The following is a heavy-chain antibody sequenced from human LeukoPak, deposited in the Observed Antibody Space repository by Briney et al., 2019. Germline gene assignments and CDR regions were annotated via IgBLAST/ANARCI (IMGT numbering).Heavy chain of an antibody. CDR3: ARIGFYGDYGDY. V-gene: IGHV1-3*01. CDR1: VYTFTSYA. J-gene: IGHJ4*02. D-gene: IGHD4-17*01. CDR2: INAGNGNT. Sequence: ASVTVSRKGSVYTFTSYAMHWVRQAPGQRLEWMGWINAGNGNTKYSQKFQSRVTITRDTSASTAYMELSSLRSEDTAVYYCARIGFYGDYGDYWGQGTLVTVSS.